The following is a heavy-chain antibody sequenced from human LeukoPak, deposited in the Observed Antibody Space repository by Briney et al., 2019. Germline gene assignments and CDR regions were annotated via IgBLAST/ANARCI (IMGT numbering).Heavy chain of an antibody. J-gene: IGHJ4*02. CDR3: ARGPSSGGRGGFDY. V-gene: IGHV4-39*01. CDR2: FYYSGST. D-gene: IGHD3-10*01. CDR1: GDSISSGSSYY. Sequence: SETLSLTCTVSGDSISSGSSYYWAWIRQPPGKGLEWIGSFYYSGSTYYNPSLKSRVTVSVDTSKNQFSLKLSSVTAADTAVYYCARGPSSGGRGGFDYWGQGTLVTVSS.